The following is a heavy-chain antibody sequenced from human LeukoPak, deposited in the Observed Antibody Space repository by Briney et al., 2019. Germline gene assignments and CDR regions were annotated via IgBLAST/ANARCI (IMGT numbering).Heavy chain of an antibody. CDR3: AAPETWGDYFDY. D-gene: IGHD3-16*01. CDR1: GFTFSSYA. CDR2: ISGSGGST. V-gene: IGHV3-23*01. J-gene: IGHJ4*02. Sequence: GGSRRLSCAASGFTFSSYAMSWVRQAPGKGLEWVSAISGSGGSTYYADSVKGRFTISRDNSKNTLYLQMNSLRAEDTAVYYCAAPETWGDYFDYWGQGTLVTVSS.